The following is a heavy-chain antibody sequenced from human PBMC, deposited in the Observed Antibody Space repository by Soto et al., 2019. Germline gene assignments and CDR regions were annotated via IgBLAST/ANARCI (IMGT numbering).Heavy chain of an antibody. Sequence: QVQLVQSGAEVKKPGSSVKVSCKASGGTFSSYAISWVRQAPGHGLEWMGGIIPIFGTANYAQKFQGRVTITADESTSTAYMELSSLRSEDTAVYYCARVGVYDFWSGYRLDYWGQGTLVTVSS. V-gene: IGHV1-69*01. CDR3: ARVGVYDFWSGYRLDY. D-gene: IGHD3-3*01. J-gene: IGHJ4*02. CDR1: GGTFSSYA. CDR2: IIPIFGTA.